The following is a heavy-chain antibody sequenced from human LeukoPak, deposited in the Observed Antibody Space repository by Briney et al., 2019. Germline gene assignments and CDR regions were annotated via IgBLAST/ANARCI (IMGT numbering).Heavy chain of an antibody. Sequence: SETLSLTCTVSGGSISSGSYYWSWIRQPAGKGLEWIGRIYTSGSTNYNPSLKSRVTISVDTSKNQCSLKLSSVTAADTAVYYCARDKSMDVWGKGTTVTVSS. V-gene: IGHV4-61*02. J-gene: IGHJ6*04. CDR2: IYTSGST. CDR3: ARDKSMDV. CDR1: GGSISSGSYY.